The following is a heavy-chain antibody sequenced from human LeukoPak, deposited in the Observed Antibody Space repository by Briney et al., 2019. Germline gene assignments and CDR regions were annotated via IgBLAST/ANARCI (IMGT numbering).Heavy chain of an antibody. CDR2: ISDSGGST. V-gene: IGHV3-23*01. Sequence: GGSLRLSCVASGFIFSTHAMSWVRLAQGRGLESVSTISDSGGSTYYTESVKGRFTISRDNSMSTLSLQMKSLRVEDTALYYCARGYCSGGSCTWGLFDSWGQGTLVTVSS. CDR1: GFIFSTHA. J-gene: IGHJ4*02. D-gene: IGHD2-15*01. CDR3: ARGYCSGGSCTWGLFDS.